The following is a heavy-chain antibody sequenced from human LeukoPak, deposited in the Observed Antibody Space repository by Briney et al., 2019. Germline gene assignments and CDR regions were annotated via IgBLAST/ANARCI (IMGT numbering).Heavy chain of an antibody. J-gene: IGHJ3*02. CDR2: INRDGSVK. D-gene: IGHD2-21*01. CDR3: ARDFSPYCGGDCYFDAFDM. V-gene: IGHV3-7*01. Sequence: TGGSLRLSCAASGFSFSSYWMTWVRQGTGKGLEWVSNINRDGSVKNYMDSVKGRFTISRDNAKNSLYLQMNSLRAEDTAVYYCARDFSPYCGGDCYFDAFDMWGQGTVVTVSS. CDR1: GFSFSSYW.